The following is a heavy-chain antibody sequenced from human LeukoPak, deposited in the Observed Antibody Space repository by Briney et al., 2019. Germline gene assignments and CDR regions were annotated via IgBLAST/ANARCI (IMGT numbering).Heavy chain of an antibody. CDR1: GFTFSSYG. D-gene: IGHD3-9*01. V-gene: IGHV3-7*01. J-gene: IGHJ4*02. CDR2: IKQDGSEK. Sequence: QSGGSLRLSCAASGFTFSSYGMHWVRQAPGKGLEWVANIKQDGSEKYYVDSVKGRFTISRDNAKNSLYLQMNSLRAEDTAVYYCARAGGVLRYFDWQLDYWGQGTLVTVSS. CDR3: ARAGGVLRYFDWQLDY.